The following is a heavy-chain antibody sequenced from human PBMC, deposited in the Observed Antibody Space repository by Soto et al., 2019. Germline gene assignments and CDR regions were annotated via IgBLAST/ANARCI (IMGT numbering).Heavy chain of an antibody. D-gene: IGHD3-10*01. CDR1: GFTFSSYG. CDR2: IWYDGSNK. Sequence: GGSLRLSCAASGFTFSSYGMHWVRQAPGKGLEWVAVIWYDGSNKYYADSVKGRFTISRDNSKNTLYLQMNSLRAEDTAVYYCARDRWYYYGSGIPYYYYGMDVWGQGTTVTVSS. V-gene: IGHV3-33*01. J-gene: IGHJ6*02. CDR3: ARDRWYYYGSGIPYYYYGMDV.